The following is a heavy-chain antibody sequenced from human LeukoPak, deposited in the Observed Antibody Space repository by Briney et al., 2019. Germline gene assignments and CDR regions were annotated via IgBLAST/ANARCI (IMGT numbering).Heavy chain of an antibody. V-gene: IGHV1-46*01. D-gene: IGHD3-16*02. Sequence: ASVKVSCKESGYTFTSYYMHWVRQAPGQGLEWMGISNPSGDSPNYPQKFQGRVTMTRNTSISTAYMELSSLRSEDTAVYYCARGVIGGAFDIWGQGTMFTVSS. J-gene: IGHJ3*02. CDR2: SNPSGDSP. CDR3: ARGVIGGAFDI. CDR1: GYTFTSYY.